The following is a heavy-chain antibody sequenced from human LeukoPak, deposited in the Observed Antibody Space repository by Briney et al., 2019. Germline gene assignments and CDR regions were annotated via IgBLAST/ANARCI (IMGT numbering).Heavy chain of an antibody. CDR1: GGSISSSSYY. Sequence: SETLSLTCTVSGGSISSSSYYWGWIRQPPGKGLEWIGNIYYSGSTYYNPPPKSRITISVDTSKNQFSLKLNSMTAADTAVYYCARLGPYYDFWSGYLPVDYWGQGTLVTVSS. J-gene: IGHJ4*02. D-gene: IGHD3-3*01. CDR3: ARLGPYYDFWSGYLPVDY. CDR2: IYYSGST. V-gene: IGHV4-39*01.